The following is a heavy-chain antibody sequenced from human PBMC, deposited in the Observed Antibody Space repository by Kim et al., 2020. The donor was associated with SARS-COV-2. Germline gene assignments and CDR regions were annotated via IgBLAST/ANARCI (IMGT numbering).Heavy chain of an antibody. CDR3: TRTAMVGDWFDP. J-gene: IGHJ5*02. Sequence: YYAASVKGRFTISRDNSKNTLYLQMNSLRAEDTAVYYCTRTAMVGDWFDPWGQGTLVTVSS. D-gene: IGHD5-18*01. V-gene: IGHV3-23*01.